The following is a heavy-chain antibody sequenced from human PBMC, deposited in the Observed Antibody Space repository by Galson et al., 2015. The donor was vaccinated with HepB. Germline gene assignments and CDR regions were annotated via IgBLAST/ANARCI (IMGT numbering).Heavy chain of an antibody. J-gene: IGHJ4*02. CDR2: IYPGDSET. CDR3: ASGLGVAIRGDS. Sequence: QSGAEVKKPGESLKISCKGSGYSLNNFWIGWVRQMPGKGLEWMGIIYPGDSETRYSPTFEGQVTISADKSINTAFLQWRTLNASDSAMYYCASGLGVAIRGDSWGQGTLVTVSS. D-gene: IGHD3-3*01. CDR1: GYSLNNFW. V-gene: IGHV5-51*03.